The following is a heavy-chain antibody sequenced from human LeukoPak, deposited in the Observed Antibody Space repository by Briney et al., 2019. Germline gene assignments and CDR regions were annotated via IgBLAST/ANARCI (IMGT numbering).Heavy chain of an antibody. J-gene: IGHJ4*02. Sequence: EASVKVSCKASGYTSTGYYMHWVRQAPGQGLEWMGWINANSGGTNYAQKFQGRVTMARDTSISTAYMELSRLRSDDTAVYYCARDGGYSAHDYWGQGTLVTVSS. D-gene: IGHD5-18*01. CDR1: GYTSTGYY. CDR2: INANSGGT. V-gene: IGHV1-2*02. CDR3: ARDGGYSAHDY.